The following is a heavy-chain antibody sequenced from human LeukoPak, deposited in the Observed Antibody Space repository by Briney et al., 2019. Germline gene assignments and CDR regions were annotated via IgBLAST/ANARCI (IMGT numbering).Heavy chain of an antibody. J-gene: IGHJ4*02. Sequence: PSETLSLTCAVYGGSFSGYYWSWIRQPPGKGLEWIGEINYSGSTNYNPSLKSRVTISVDTSKNQFSLKLSSVTAADTAVYYCARGMCSGGSCPPGYYFDYWGQGTLVTVSS. CDR2: INYSGST. D-gene: IGHD2-15*01. CDR1: GGSFSGYY. CDR3: ARGMCSGGSCPPGYYFDY. V-gene: IGHV4-34*01.